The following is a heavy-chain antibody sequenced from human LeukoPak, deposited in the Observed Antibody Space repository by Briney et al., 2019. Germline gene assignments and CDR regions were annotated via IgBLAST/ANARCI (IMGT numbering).Heavy chain of an antibody. CDR2: ISSSSSTI. D-gene: IGHD2-15*01. CDR3: ARASCSGGSCYLDY. CDR1: GFTFSSYS. V-gene: IGHV3-48*01. Sequence: GGSLRLSCAASGFTFSSYSINWVRQAPGKGLEWVSYISSSSSTIYYADSVKGRFTISRDNAKNSLYLQMNSLRAEDTAVYYCARASCSGGSCYLDYWGQGTLVTVSS. J-gene: IGHJ4*02.